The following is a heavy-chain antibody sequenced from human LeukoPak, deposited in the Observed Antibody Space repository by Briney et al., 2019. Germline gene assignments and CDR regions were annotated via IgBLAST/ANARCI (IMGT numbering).Heavy chain of an antibody. CDR1: GFTFSSYS. Sequence: PGGSLRLSCAASGFTFSSYSMNWVRQAPGKGLEWVSYISSSSSTIYYADSVKGRFTISRDNAKNSLYLQMNSLRAEDTAVYYCARVTGTTGGAMRYWGQGTLVTVSS. D-gene: IGHD1-1*01. CDR3: ARVTGTTGGAMRY. V-gene: IGHV3-48*04. J-gene: IGHJ4*02. CDR2: ISSSSSTI.